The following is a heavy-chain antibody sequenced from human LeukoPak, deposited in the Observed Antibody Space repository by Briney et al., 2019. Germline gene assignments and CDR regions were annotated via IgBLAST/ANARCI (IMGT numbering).Heavy chain of an antibody. CDR3: ARRDTHDYQHYYMDV. V-gene: IGHV3-7*01. Sequence: GGSLRLSCAASGFTFNTYWMAWVRQAPGRGLEWLTNVHPDGSQKYYVDSVKGRFTISRDNAKNSLYLQMNSLRTEDTAVYYCARRDTHDYQHYYMDVWGKGTTVTVSS. CDR2: VHPDGSQK. CDR1: GFTFNTYW. J-gene: IGHJ6*03. D-gene: IGHD4-11*01.